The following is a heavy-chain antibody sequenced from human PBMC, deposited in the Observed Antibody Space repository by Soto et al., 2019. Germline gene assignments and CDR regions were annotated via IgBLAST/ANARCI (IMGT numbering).Heavy chain of an antibody. D-gene: IGHD3-16*02. CDR1: GGTFSSYA. CDR2: IIPIFGTA. Sequence: QVQLVQSGAEVKKPGSSVKVSCKASGGTFSSYAISWVRQAPGQGLEWMGGIIPIFGTANYAQKFQGRVTITADESTSPAYMELSSLRSEDTAVYYCARYMITFGGVIVKGKGWFDPWGQGTLVTVSS. CDR3: ARYMITFGGVIVKGKGWFDP. V-gene: IGHV1-69*12. J-gene: IGHJ5*02.